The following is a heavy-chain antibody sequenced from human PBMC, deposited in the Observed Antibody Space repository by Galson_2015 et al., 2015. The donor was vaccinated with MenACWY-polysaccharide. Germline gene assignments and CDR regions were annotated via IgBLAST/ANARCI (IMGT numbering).Heavy chain of an antibody. CDR3: AKGGQRTLNRRAYSVG. Sequence: SLRLSCAASGFSFSNYAMSWVRQAPGKGLEWVSSISSSGAGTYYADSVKGRFTISRDNSRNTLYLQMNSLRPEDTAVSYCAKGGQRTLNRRAYSVGWGRRAVV. D-gene: IGHD4-11*01. J-gene: IGHJ4*02. CDR1: GFSFSNYA. CDR2: ISSSGAGT. V-gene: IGHV3-23*01.